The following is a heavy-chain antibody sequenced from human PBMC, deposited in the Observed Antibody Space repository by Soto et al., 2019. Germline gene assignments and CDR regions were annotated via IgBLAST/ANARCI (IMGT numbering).Heavy chain of an antibody. CDR1: GGTFRTAA. D-gene: IGHD3-3*02. CDR2: IMPVFRTP. Sequence: QVQLEQSGAEVKKPGSSVKVSCKASGGTFRTAAVSRVRQAPGQGLEWMGGIMPVFRTPDYAQKFHGRVTITADETTSTAYRELSGLRSDDTAVYYWARDTDRPQLGGNYYYILDVWGQGTTITVSS. V-gene: IGHV1-69*12. CDR3: ARDTDRPQLGGNYYYILDV. J-gene: IGHJ6*02.